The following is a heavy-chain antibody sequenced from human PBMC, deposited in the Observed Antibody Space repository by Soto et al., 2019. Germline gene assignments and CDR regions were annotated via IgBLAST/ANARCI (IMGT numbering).Heavy chain of an antibody. CDR3: ARNNYYGSGSMAYYYYYTDV. J-gene: IGHJ6*03. Sequence: PSETLSLTCAVYGGSFSGYYWSWIRQPPGKGQEWIGEINHSGSTNYNPSLKSRVTISVDTSKNQFSLKLSSVTAADTAVYYCARNNYYGSGSMAYYYYYTDVSGKGTTVTVSS. D-gene: IGHD3-10*01. CDR1: GGSFSGYY. V-gene: IGHV4-34*01. CDR2: INHSGST.